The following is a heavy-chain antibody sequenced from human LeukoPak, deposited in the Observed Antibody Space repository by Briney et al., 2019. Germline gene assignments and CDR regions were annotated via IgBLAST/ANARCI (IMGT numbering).Heavy chain of an antibody. CDR2: IYPDDSNT. D-gene: IGHD6-6*01. CDR1: GYNFPIYW. V-gene: IGHV5-51*01. CDR3: ARHWGQLAYYYMDV. Sequence: GESLKISCQGSGYNFPIYWIGWVRQMPGQGLEWMGIIYPDDSNTIYGPSFQGQVTISADKSINTAYLEWSSLKASDTAIYYCARHWGQLAYYYMDVWGKGTTVTVSS. J-gene: IGHJ6*03.